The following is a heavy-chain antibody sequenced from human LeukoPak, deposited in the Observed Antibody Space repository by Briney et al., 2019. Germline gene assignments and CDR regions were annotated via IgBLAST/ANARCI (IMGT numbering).Heavy chain of an antibody. CDR1: GGSISSYY. CDR3: ARHPDY. Sequence: SETLSLTCSVSGGSISSYYWSWIQQPPGKGLEWIGYIYTSGSTNYNPSLKSRVTISVDTSKNQFSLKLSSVTAADTAVYYCARHPDYWGQGTLVTVSS. CDR2: IYTSGST. J-gene: IGHJ4*02. V-gene: IGHV4-4*09.